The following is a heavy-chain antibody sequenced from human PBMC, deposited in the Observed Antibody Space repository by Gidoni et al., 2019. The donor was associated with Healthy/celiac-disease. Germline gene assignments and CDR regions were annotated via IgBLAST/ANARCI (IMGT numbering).Heavy chain of an antibody. CDR2: INHSAST. CDR1: CGSFRGYY. J-gene: IGHJ3*02. D-gene: IGHD3-9*01. V-gene: IGHV4-34*01. CDR3: ARGLKYLRYCDWLLSDAFDI. Sequence: QLQLQQWGAGLLKPSETLSLTCAVYCGSFRGYYLRWIRQPPGTGLVWIGEINHSASTNFNPSLKRRVTISVDTSKNQFSLKLSSVTAADTAVYYCARGLKYLRYCDWLLSDAFDIWGQGTMVTVSS.